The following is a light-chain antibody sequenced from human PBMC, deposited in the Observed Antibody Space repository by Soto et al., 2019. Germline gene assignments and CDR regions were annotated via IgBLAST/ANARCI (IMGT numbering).Light chain of an antibody. J-gene: IGLJ1*01. CDR2: GNS. CDR1: SSNIGAGYD. CDR3: QSYDSSLSGYV. V-gene: IGLV1-40*01. Sequence: QSVLTQPPSVSGAPGQRVTISCTGSSSNIGAGYDVQWYQQLPGTAPKFLIYGNSNRPSGVPDRFSGSKSGTSASLAITGLQTEDEAYYYCQSYDSSLSGYVFGTGTKVTVL.